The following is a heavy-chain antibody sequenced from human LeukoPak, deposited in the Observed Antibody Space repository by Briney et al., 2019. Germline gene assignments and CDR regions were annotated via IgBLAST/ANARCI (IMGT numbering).Heavy chain of an antibody. CDR1: GFTFDDYG. V-gene: IGHV3-20*04. J-gene: IGHJ4*02. Sequence: GGSLRLSCAASGFTFDDYGMSWVRQAPGKGLEWVSGINWNGGSTGYADSVKGRFTISRDNAKNSLYLQMNNLRAEDTAVYYCARGLRRLRPYYFDYWGQGTLVTVSS. D-gene: IGHD5-12*01. CDR2: INWNGGST. CDR3: ARGLRRLRPYYFDY.